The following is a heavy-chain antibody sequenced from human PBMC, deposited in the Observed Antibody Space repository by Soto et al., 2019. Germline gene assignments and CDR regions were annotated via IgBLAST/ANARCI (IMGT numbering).Heavy chain of an antibody. CDR1: GFTFSSYW. V-gene: IGHV3-74*01. CDR3: ARTAAAGPSGGWFDP. Sequence: GSLRLSCAASGFTFSSYWMHWVRQAPGKGLVWVSRINSDGSSTSYADSVKGRFTISRDNAKNTLYLQMNSLRAEDTAVYYCARTAAAGPSGGWFDPWGQGTLVTVSS. D-gene: IGHD6-13*01. J-gene: IGHJ5*02. CDR2: INSDGSST.